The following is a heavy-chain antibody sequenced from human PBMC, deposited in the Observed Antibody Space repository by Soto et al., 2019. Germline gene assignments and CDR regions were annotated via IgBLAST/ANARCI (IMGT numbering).Heavy chain of an antibody. J-gene: IGHJ5*02. CDR3: AKEDRSYYFRDSWFDP. CDR2: ISGSGGST. V-gene: IGHV3-23*01. D-gene: IGHD1-26*01. CDR1: GFTFSSYA. Sequence: EVQLLESGGGLVQPGGSLRLSCAASGFTFSSYAMSWVRQAPGKGLEWVSAISGSGGSTYYADSVKGRFTIARDNSKNTMEREVNSVRAEDTAVYYCAKEDRSYYFRDSWFDPWGQGTLVTVSS.